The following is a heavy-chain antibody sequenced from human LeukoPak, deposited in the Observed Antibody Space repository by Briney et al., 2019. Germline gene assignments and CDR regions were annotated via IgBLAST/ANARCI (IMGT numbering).Heavy chain of an antibody. Sequence: GASVKVSCMVSGYTLTELSMHWVRQAPGKGLEWMGGFDPEDGETIYAQKFQGRVTMTEDTSTDTAYMELSSLRSEDTAVYYCYLSPLRYYYYGMDIWGQGTTVTVSS. CDR3: YLSPLRYYYYGMDI. J-gene: IGHJ6*02. CDR2: FDPEDGET. CDR1: GYTLTELS. V-gene: IGHV1-24*01. D-gene: IGHD3-9*01.